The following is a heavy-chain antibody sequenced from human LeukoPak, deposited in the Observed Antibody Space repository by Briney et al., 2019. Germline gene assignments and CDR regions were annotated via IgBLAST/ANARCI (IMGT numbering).Heavy chain of an antibody. CDR3: AKDPYGGSGAFDY. Sequence: GESLKISCAASGFTFSSYAMSWVRQAPGKGLEWVSAISGSGGSTYYADSVKGRFTISRDNSKNTLYLQMNSLRAEDTAVYYCAKDPYGGSGAFDYWGQGTLVTVSS. CDR2: ISGSGGST. D-gene: IGHD3-10*01. V-gene: IGHV3-23*01. J-gene: IGHJ4*02. CDR1: GFTFSSYA.